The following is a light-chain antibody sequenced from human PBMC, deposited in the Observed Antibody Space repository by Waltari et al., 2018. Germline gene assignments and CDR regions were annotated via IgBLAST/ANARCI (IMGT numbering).Light chain of an antibody. J-gene: IGLJ2*01. CDR1: SGRIAGNF. V-gene: IGLV6-57*04. CDR3: QSYDSTNHVV. Sequence: NFMLTQPHSVSESPGVTVTISCTRSSGRIAGNFVQWYQQRPGSAPSVVIYEYSQRSSGVPDRFSGSIDSSSNSASLTISGLKTEDEADYYCQSYDSTNHVVFGGGTKLTVL. CDR2: EYS.